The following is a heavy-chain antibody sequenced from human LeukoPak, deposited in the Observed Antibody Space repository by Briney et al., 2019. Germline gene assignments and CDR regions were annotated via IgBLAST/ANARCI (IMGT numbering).Heavy chain of an antibody. CDR3: ARNDPGNFGMDV. CDR2: IWYDGSIQ. Sequence: GGSLRLSCAASGFTFSIYSMNWVRQAPGKGLEWVATIWYDGSIQYYAESVKGRFTISRESSKNTLYLQMNSLRAEDTAVFYCARNDPGNFGMDVWGQGTTVTVSS. CDR1: GFTFSIYS. J-gene: IGHJ6*02. D-gene: IGHD1-7*01. V-gene: IGHV3-33*08.